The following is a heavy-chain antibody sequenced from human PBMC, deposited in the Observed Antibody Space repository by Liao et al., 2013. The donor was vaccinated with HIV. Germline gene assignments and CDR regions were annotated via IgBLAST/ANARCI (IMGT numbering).Heavy chain of an antibody. J-gene: IGHJ5*02. CDR3: ARDESTTMVRGAYDWFDP. Sequence: QVQLQESGPGLVKPSETLSLTCSVSGGSISSFYWTWIRQPPGKGLEWIGNIYYTGNTDYNPSLKSRVTISVDTSKNQFSLKLSFVTAADTALYYCARDESTTMVRGAYDWFDPWGQGTLVTVSS. D-gene: IGHD3-10*01. CDR2: IYYTGNT. CDR1: GGSISSFY. V-gene: IGHV4-59*12.